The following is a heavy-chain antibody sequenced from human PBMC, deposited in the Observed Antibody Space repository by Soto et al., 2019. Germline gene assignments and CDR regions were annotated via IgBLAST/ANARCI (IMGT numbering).Heavy chain of an antibody. CDR2: ISYDGSDK. V-gene: IGHV3-30*18. J-gene: IGHJ6*02. CDR1: GFTFSSYG. Sequence: HPGGSLRLSCAASGFTFSSYGMQWVRQAPGKGLDWVAVISYDGSDKYYADSVKGRFTISRDNSKNTLYLEMNSLRAEDAAVYYCAKAKYRSGSLHYYYGMDVWGQGTTVTVSS. D-gene: IGHD6-19*01. CDR3: AKAKYRSGSLHYYYGMDV.